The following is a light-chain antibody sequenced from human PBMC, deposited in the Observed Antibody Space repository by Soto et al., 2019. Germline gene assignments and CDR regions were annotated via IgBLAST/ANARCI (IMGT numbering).Light chain of an antibody. Sequence: QAVVTQPSSVSGSPGQSSTISCIGTSSDISAYNSVSWYQQHPGKAPKLIIYEVSSRPSGVSNRFSGSKSGNAASLTISGLQTEDEAAYYCSSYTTTSTLVFGGGTKLTVL. J-gene: IGLJ2*01. CDR2: EVS. V-gene: IGLV2-14*01. CDR1: SSDISAYNS. CDR3: SSYTTTSTLV.